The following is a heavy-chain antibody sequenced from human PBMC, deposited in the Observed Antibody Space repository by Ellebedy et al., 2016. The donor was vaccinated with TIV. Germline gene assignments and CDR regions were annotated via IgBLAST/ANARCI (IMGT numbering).Heavy chain of an antibody. CDR1: GYTFTSYD. CDR3: ARGYY. CDR2: MNPHSGSA. Sequence: AASVKVSCKASGYTFTSYDIIWVRQATGQWLEWMGWMNPHSGSADYAQKFQGRLTMTRDTSKSTAYMELSSLSSEDTAVYYCARGYYWGQGTRVAV. V-gene: IGHV1-8*01. J-gene: IGHJ4*02.